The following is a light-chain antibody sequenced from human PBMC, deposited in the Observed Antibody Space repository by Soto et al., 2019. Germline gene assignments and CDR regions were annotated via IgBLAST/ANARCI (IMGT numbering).Light chain of an antibody. Sequence: DIPMTQSPSTLSASIGDRVTITCRASESIRTWLAWYQHKPGKAPKFLIYDASSLESGVPSRFSGSGSGTEFTLTISNLQPDDFATYFCQQYHNYPRTFGQVTKVEIK. V-gene: IGKV1-5*01. J-gene: IGKJ1*01. CDR2: DAS. CDR1: ESIRTW. CDR3: QQYHNYPRT.